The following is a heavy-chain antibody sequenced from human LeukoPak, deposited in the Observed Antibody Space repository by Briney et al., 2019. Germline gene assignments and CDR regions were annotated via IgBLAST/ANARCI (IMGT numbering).Heavy chain of an antibody. J-gene: IGHJ5*02. CDR3: AKDRWRFDP. CDR2: ISGSGGST. Sequence: GGSLRLSCAASGCTFSSNALSWVRQAPGQGLEWVSAISGSGGSTYYADSVKGRFTISRDNSNNTLYLQMNSLRAEDTAVYYCAKDRWRFDPWGQGTLVTVSS. CDR1: GCTFSSNA. D-gene: IGHD3-16*02. V-gene: IGHV3-23*01.